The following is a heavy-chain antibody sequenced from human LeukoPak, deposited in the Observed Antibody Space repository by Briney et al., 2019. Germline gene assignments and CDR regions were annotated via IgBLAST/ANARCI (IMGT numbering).Heavy chain of an antibody. J-gene: IGHJ4*02. CDR1: GGSLSGYY. Sequence: SETLSLTCAVYGGSLSGYYWSWIRQPPGKGLEWIGEINHSGSTNYNPSLKSRVTISVDTSKNQFSLKLSSVTAADTAVYYCARVIAAAGTIYWGQGTLVTVSS. CDR3: ARVIAAAGTIY. V-gene: IGHV4-34*01. D-gene: IGHD6-13*01. CDR2: INHSGST.